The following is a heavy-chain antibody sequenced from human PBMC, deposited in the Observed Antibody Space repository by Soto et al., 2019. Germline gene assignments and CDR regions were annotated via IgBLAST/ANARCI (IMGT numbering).Heavy chain of an antibody. Sequence: GASVKVSCKASGYTFTSYAMHWVRQAPGQRLEWMGWINAGNGNTKYSQKFQGRVTITRDTSASTAYMELSSLRSEDTAVYYCARHGGTFYNFDYWGQGTLVTVSS. CDR1: GYTFTSYA. CDR2: INAGNGNT. V-gene: IGHV1-3*01. CDR3: ARHGGTFYNFDY. D-gene: IGHD1-26*01. J-gene: IGHJ4*02.